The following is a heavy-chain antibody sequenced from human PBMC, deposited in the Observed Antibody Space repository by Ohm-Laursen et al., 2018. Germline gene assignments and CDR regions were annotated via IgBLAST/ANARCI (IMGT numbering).Heavy chain of an antibody. V-gene: IGHV1-18*01. D-gene: IGHD1-26*01. Sequence: ASVKVSCKASGYTFINYGFNWVRQAPGQGLEWMGWISANNGKTNYSQSLQGRVTMTTDTSTSTAYMELRSLRSDDTAVYYCARGSGSHQDYYYGMDVWGQGTTVTVSS. CDR2: ISANNGKT. J-gene: IGHJ6*02. CDR1: GYTFINYG. CDR3: ARGSGSHQDYYYGMDV.